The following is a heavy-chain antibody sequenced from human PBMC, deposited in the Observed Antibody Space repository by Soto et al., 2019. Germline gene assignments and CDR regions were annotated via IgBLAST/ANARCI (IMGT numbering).Heavy chain of an antibody. J-gene: IGHJ4*02. CDR1: GFTFTRYS. CDR3: ARESEDLTSNFDY. CDR2: ISSTTNYR. V-gene: IGHV3-21*06. Sequence: GGSLRLSCAASGFTFTRYSMNWVRQAPGKGLEWVSSISSTTNYRDYGDSMKGRFTISRDNAKNSLYLEMNSLRAEDTAVYYCARESEDLTSNFDYWGQGTLVTVSS.